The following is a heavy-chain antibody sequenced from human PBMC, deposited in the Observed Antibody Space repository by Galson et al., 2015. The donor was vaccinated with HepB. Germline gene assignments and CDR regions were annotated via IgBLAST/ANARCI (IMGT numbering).Heavy chain of an antibody. CDR3: ARDAGTGFDP. CDR1: GGSFSGYY. J-gene: IGHJ5*02. CDR2: INHSGST. Sequence: SETLSLTCAVYGGSFSGYYWSWIRQPPGKGLEWIGEINHSGSTNYNPSLKSRVTISVDTSKNQFSLKLSSVTAADTAVYYCARDAGTGFDPWGQGTLVTVSS. V-gene: IGHV4-34*01. D-gene: IGHD1-1*01.